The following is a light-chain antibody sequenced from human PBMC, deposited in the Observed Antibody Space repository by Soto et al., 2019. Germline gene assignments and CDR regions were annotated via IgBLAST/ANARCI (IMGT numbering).Light chain of an antibody. V-gene: IGKV1-5*03. Sequence: DIQMTQSPSTLSASVGDRVTITCRASQSISHWLAWYQKKPRRAPKLLIYRASDLESGVPSRFSGSGSGTEFTLTISRLQPDDFATYYCQQYDSFPYTFGQGSKLDIK. J-gene: IGKJ2*01. CDR3: QQYDSFPYT. CDR2: RAS. CDR1: QSISHW.